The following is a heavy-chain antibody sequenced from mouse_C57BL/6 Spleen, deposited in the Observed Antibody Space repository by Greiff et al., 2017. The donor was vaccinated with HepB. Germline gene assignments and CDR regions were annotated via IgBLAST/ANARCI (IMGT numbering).Heavy chain of an antibody. D-gene: IGHD3-2*02. CDR3: ARLGTAQAPYAMDY. J-gene: IGHJ4*01. CDR1: GYAFTNYL. CDR2: INPGSGGT. V-gene: IGHV1-54*01. Sequence: QVQLKESGAELVRPGTSVKVSCKASGYAFTNYLIEWVKQRPGQGLEWIGVINPGSGGTNYNEKFKGKATLTADKSSSTAYMQLSSLTSEDSAVYFCARLGTAQAPYAMDYWGQGTSVTVSS.